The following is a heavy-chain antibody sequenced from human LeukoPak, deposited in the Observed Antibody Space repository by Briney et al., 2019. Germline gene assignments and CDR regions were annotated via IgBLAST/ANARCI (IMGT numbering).Heavy chain of an antibody. CDR1: GFTFSSYS. V-gene: IGHV3-48*01. Sequence: GGSLRLSCAASGFTFSSYSMNWVRQAPGKGLEWVSYISSRSSTIYYADSVKGRFTISRDNAKNSLYLQMNSLRAEDTAVYYCAKKKKQQLSHGWDYFDYWGQGTLVTVSS. CDR2: ISSRSSTI. J-gene: IGHJ4*02. D-gene: IGHD6-13*01. CDR3: AKKKKQQLSHGWDYFDY.